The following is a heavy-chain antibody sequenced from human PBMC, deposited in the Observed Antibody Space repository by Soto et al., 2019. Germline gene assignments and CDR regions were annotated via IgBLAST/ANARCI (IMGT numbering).Heavy chain of an antibody. Sequence: GESLKISCTGSVFSFFSYAMSWVRQAPGKGLEWVSTISGSGGHTYYADSVKGRFVVSRDNDKNTVYLHMSSLTGEDTAVYFCAKIEMGWFAHWGQGTQVTVSS. CDR1: VFSFFSYA. D-gene: IGHD2-8*01. CDR3: AKIEMGWFAH. CDR2: ISGSGGHT. V-gene: IGHV3-23*01. J-gene: IGHJ5*02.